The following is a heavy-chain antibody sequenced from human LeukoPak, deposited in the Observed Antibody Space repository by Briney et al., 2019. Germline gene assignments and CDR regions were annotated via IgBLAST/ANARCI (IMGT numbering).Heavy chain of an antibody. Sequence: ASVKVSCKASGYTFTGYYMHWVQQAPGQGLEWMGWINPNSGGAKYAQQFQGRVTMTRDTSISTAYMELTRLTSDDTAVYYCARGEGDSSSWPLNYWGQGTQVPVSS. CDR1: GYTFTGYY. CDR3: ARGEGDSSSWPLNY. V-gene: IGHV1-2*02. D-gene: IGHD6-13*01. CDR2: INPNSGGA. J-gene: IGHJ4*02.